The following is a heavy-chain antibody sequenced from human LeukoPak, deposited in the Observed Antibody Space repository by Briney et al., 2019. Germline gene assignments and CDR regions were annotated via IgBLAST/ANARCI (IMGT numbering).Heavy chain of an antibody. CDR2: ISAYNGNT. CDR3: ASNSYGTNPRDEFDY. J-gene: IGHJ4*02. Sequence: EASVTVSCTASGYTFTSYGISWVRQAPGQGLEWMGWISAYNGNTDYAQKLQGRVTMTTDTSTSTAYMELRSLRSDDTAVYYCASNSYGTNPRDEFDYLGQGTLVTVSS. D-gene: IGHD5-18*01. V-gene: IGHV1-18*01. CDR1: GYTFTSYG.